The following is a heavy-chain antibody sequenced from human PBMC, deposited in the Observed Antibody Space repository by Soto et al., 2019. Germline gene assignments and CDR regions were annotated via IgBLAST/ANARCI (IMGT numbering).Heavy chain of an antibody. CDR1: GGSFSGYY. Sequence: SETLSLTCAVYGGSFSGYYWSWIRQPPGKGLEWIGEINHSGSTNYNPSLKSRVTISVDTSKNQFSLKLSSVTAADKAVYYCARVPPLTTVTTVHRYTWLDPWGKGNLVTVS. CDR2: INHSGST. V-gene: IGHV4-34*01. CDR3: ARVPPLTTVTTVHRYTWLDP. J-gene: IGHJ5*02. D-gene: IGHD4-17*01.